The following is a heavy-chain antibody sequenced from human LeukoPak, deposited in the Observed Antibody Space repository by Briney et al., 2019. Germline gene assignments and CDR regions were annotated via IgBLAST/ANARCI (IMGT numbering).Heavy chain of an antibody. D-gene: IGHD3-9*01. CDR2: ISGSGANT. Sequence: GSLRLSCAASGFTFSSYAMSWVRQAPGKGLEWVSAISGSGANTDYADSVKGRFTISRDNSKNTLYLQMNSLRAEDTAAFYCAKDANDILTGYFDYWGQGILVTVSS. J-gene: IGHJ4*02. V-gene: IGHV3-23*01. CDR1: GFTFSSYA. CDR3: AKDANDILTGYFDY.